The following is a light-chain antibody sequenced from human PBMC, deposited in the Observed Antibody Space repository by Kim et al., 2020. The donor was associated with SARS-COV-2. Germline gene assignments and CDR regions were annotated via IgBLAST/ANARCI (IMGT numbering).Light chain of an antibody. Sequence: PASVGDRVTITCRASQSISSWLAWYQQKPGKAPKLLFYKASSLESGVPSRFGGSGSGTEFTLTISSLQPDDFATYYCQQYNSYWTFGQGTKVDIK. J-gene: IGKJ1*01. V-gene: IGKV1-5*03. CDR2: KAS. CDR3: QQYNSYWT. CDR1: QSISSW.